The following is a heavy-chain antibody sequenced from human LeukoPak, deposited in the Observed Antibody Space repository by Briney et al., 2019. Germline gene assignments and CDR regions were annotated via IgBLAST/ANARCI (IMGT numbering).Heavy chain of an antibody. J-gene: IGHJ4*02. D-gene: IGHD1-7*01. CDR2: IYSSGST. V-gene: IGHV4-4*07. CDR1: GGSITNYY. CDR3: ARVGGITGTWFPDY. Sequence: SETLSLTCTVSGGSITNYYWSWIRQPAAKGLEWIGRIYSSGSTNYNPSLKSRVTMSVDTSKNQFSLKLSSVTAADMAVYYCARVGGITGTWFPDYWGQGTLVTVSS.